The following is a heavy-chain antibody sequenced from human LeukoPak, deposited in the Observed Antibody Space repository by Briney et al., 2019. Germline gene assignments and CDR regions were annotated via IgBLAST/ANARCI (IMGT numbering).Heavy chain of an antibody. CDR2: IYYSGST. Sequence: SQTLSLTCTVSGGSISSGGYYWSWIRQHPGKGLEWIGYIYYSGSTYYNPSLKSRVTISVDTSKNQFSLKLSSVTAADTAVYYCARDGRYSYAEIPFDYWGQGTLVTVSS. V-gene: IGHV4-31*03. CDR1: GGSISSGGYY. D-gene: IGHD5-18*01. J-gene: IGHJ4*02. CDR3: ARDGRYSYAEIPFDY.